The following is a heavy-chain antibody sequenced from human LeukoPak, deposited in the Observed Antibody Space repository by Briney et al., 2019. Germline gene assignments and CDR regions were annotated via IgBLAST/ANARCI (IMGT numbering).Heavy chain of an antibody. CDR3: AKGGPYCSGGSCYWRRFDY. CDR2: ISGSGGST. Sequence: GGSLRLSCAASGFTFSSYAMSWVRQAPGKGLEWVSAISGSGGSTYYADSVKGRFTIFRDNSKSTLYLQMNSLRAEDTAVYYCAKGGPYCSGGSCYWRRFDYWGQGTLVTVSS. V-gene: IGHV3-23*01. D-gene: IGHD2-15*01. J-gene: IGHJ4*02. CDR1: GFTFSSYA.